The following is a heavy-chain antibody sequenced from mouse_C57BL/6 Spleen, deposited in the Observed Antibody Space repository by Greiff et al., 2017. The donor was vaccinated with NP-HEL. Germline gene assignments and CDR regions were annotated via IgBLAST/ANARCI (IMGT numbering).Heavy chain of an antibody. J-gene: IGHJ3*01. CDR1: GYTFTDYE. CDR3: TRLEEGSGYGFAY. D-gene: IGHD3-2*02. V-gene: IGHV1-15*01. CDR2: IDPETGGT. Sequence: VQLQESGAELVRPGASVTLSCKASGYTFTDYEMHWVKQTPVHGLEWIGAIDPETGGTAYNQKFKGKAILTADKSSSTAYMELRSLTSEDSAVYYCTRLEEGSGYGFAYWGQGTLVTVSA.